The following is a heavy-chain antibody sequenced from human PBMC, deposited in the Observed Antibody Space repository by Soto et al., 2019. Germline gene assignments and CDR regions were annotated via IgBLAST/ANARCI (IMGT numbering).Heavy chain of an antibody. J-gene: IGHJ5*02. CDR3: VRDGTKTLRDWFDP. D-gene: IGHD1-1*01. CDR2: ISRSGST. Sequence: PSETLSLTCTVSGGSISSATNYWTWIRQHPEKGLEWIGYISRSGSTYFSPSLKSRVSISVDTSTNQFSLRLSSVTAADTAVYYCVRDGTKTLRDWFDPWGQGISVTVSS. CDR1: GGSISSATNY. V-gene: IGHV4-31*03.